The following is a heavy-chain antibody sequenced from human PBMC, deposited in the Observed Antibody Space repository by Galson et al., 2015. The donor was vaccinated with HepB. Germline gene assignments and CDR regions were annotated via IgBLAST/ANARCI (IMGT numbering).Heavy chain of an antibody. V-gene: IGHV3-48*03. Sequence: SLRLSCAASGFTFRGHTICWVRQTPGKGLQWVSYISPDGVTNHYADSLTGRSTIARNNAKDAVFLQMNSPSAEDTAVYYLATTSFGSGSYWTFEIWGQATPVNVSS. CDR1: GFTFRGHT. D-gene: IGHD3-22*01. J-gene: IGHJ3*02. CDR2: ISPDGVTN. CDR3: ATTSFGSGSYWTFEI.